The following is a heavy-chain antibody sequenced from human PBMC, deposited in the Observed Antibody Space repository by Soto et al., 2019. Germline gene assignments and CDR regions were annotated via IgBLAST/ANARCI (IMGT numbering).Heavy chain of an antibody. V-gene: IGHV1-18*01. CDR2: INTYNGNT. D-gene: IGHD3-16*01. CDR3: AMVDVYVTPSPQDV. CDR1: GYTFTRYG. Sequence: QVQLVQSGAEVKNPGASVKVSCKASGYTFTRYGIGWARQAPGQGLEWMGWINTYNGNTNYAQNVQGRVTLTTDTSTSTAYMELRSRRSNDTAIYYCAMVDVYVTPSPQDVWGQGTTVIVS. J-gene: IGHJ6*02.